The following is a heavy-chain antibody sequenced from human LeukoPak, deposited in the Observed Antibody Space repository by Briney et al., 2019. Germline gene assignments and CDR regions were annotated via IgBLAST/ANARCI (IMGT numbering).Heavy chain of an antibody. J-gene: IGHJ5*02. CDR3: AREYKVGDSSGYYP. CDR1: GGSINSGGYY. Sequence: SETLSLTCTVSGGSINSGGYYWSWIRQHPGKGLEWIGYIYYSGSTYYNPSLKSRVTISVDTSKNQFSLKLSSVTAADTAVYYCAREYKVGDSSGYYPWGQGTLVTVSS. V-gene: IGHV4-31*03. D-gene: IGHD3-22*01. CDR2: IYYSGST.